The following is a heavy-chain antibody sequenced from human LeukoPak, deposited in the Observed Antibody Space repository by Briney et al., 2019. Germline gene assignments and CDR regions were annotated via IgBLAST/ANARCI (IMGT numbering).Heavy chain of an antibody. CDR2: ISGSGGST. V-gene: IGHV3-23*01. D-gene: IGHD4-17*01. Sequence: PGGSLRLSCAASGFTFSSYWMSWVRQAPGKGLEWVSVISGSGGSTYYADSVKGRFTISRDNSKNTLYLQMSSLRAEDTAVYYCAKGSSGDPRYYYYYMDVWGKGTTVTISS. J-gene: IGHJ6*03. CDR1: GFTFSSYW. CDR3: AKGSSGDPRYYYYYMDV.